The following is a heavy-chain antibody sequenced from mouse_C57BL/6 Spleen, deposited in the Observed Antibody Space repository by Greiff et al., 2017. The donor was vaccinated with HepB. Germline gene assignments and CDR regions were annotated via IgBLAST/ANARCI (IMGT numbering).Heavy chain of an antibody. CDR2: IYPGDGDT. J-gene: IGHJ3*01. Sequence: QVLLKQSGAELVKPGASVKISCKASGYAFSSYWMNWVKQRPGKGLEWIGQIYPGDGDTNYNGKIKGKATLTADKSTSTAYMQLSSLTSVDSAVYFCARKTGTSLFAYWGQGTLVTVCA. D-gene: IGHD4-1*01. CDR3: ARKTGTSLFAY. CDR1: GYAFSSYW. V-gene: IGHV1-80*01.